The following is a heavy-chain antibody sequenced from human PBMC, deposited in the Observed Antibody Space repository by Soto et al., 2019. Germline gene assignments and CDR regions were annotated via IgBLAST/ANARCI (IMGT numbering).Heavy chain of an antibody. V-gene: IGHV4-39*01. CDR3: VSGGRWETPQDY. CDR2: IYYTGST. CDR1: GASIRSSDYY. D-gene: IGHD1-26*01. J-gene: IGHJ4*02. Sequence: HSETLSLTSTVSGASIRSSDYYLAWIRQPPGKGLEWIGSIYYTGSTYYTPSLKSRVSISADTSKNQFSLKLTSVTAADTAVYHCVSGGRWETPQDYWGQGTLVTVSS.